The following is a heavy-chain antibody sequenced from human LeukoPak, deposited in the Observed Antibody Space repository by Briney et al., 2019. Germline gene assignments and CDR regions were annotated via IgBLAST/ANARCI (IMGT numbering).Heavy chain of an antibody. CDR1: GGSISSSNW. CDR3: RGVYYYGSGEEDY. Sequence: PSETLSLTCAVSGGSISSSNWWSWVRQAPGKGLEWVANIKQDGSEKYYVDSVKGRFTISRDNAKNSLYLQMNSLRAEDTAVYYCRGVYYYGSGEEDYWGQGTLVTVSS. CDR2: IKQDGSEK. J-gene: IGHJ4*02. V-gene: IGHV3-7*01. D-gene: IGHD3-10*01.